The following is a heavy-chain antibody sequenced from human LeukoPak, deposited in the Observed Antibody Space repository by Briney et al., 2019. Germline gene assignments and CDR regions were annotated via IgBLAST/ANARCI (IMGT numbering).Heavy chain of an antibody. D-gene: IGHD1-1*01. V-gene: IGHV3-23*01. J-gene: IGHJ4*02. CDR1: GFTFSSYA. CDR3: STVEHF. CDR2: ISVSGGNT. Sequence: GGSLRLSCAASGFTFSSYAMSWVRQAPGKGLEWVSTISVSGGNTYYADSAKGRFTISRDDVKNMLYLQMNSLRVEDTGLYYCSTVEHFWGQGTLVTVSS.